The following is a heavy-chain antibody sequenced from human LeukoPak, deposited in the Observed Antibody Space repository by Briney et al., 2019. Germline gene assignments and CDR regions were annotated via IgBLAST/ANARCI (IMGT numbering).Heavy chain of an antibody. CDR2: INTDGNTR. Sequence: PGGSLRLSCATSGFTFSTSWMHLVRQAPGKGLVWVSRINTDGNTRDYADSVKGRFTIPRDNAKNTLYLQMNSLRAEDTAVYYCVRDMGYYDKVWGQGTLVTVSS. J-gene: IGHJ4*02. V-gene: IGHV3-74*01. CDR1: GFTFSTSW. CDR3: VRDMGYYDKV. D-gene: IGHD3-22*01.